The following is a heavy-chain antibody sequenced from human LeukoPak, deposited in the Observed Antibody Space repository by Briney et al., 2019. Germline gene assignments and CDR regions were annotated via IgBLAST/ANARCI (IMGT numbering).Heavy chain of an antibody. CDR2: IYSGGST. J-gene: IGHJ4*02. Sequence: GVSLRLSCAASGFTFSSYEVNWVRQAPGKGLEWVSVIYSGGSTYYADSVKGRFTISRDNSKNTLYLQMNSLRAEDTAVYYCARVRGKWLRLGYFDYWGQGTLVTVSS. V-gene: IGHV3-53*01. D-gene: IGHD5-12*01. CDR3: ARVRGKWLRLGYFDY. CDR1: GFTFSSYE.